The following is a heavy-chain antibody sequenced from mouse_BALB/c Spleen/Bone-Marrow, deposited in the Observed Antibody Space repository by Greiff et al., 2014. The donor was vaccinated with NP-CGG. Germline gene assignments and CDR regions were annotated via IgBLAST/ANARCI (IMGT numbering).Heavy chain of an antibody. D-gene: IGHD2-2*01. CDR1: GFNIKDTY. CDR2: IDPANGNT. V-gene: IGHV14-3*02. Sequence: VQLQQSGAELVKPGASVKLSCTASGFNIKDTYMHWVKQRPEQGLEWIGRIDPANGNTKYDPKFQGKATRTADTSSNTAYLQLSSLTSEDTAVYYCARNYGYGKSFAYWGQGTLVTVSA. CDR3: ARNYGYGKSFAY. J-gene: IGHJ3*01.